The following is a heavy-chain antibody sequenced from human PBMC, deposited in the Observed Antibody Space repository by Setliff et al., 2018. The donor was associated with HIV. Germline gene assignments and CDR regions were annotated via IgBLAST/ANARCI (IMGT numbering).Heavy chain of an antibody. CDR2: STPILDTT. CDR1: GGTFSSYG. J-gene: IGHJ4*02. Sequence: SVKVSCKASGGTFSSYGITWVRQAPGQGLEWMGGSTPILDTTNYAQKFQGRVTITTDESTNTVYMEVSSLRSDDTAVYYCATYHYYDSSAHYIDLYYLGYWGQGTLVTVSS. V-gene: IGHV1-69*05. CDR3: ATYHYYDSSAHYIDLYYLGY. D-gene: IGHD3-22*01.